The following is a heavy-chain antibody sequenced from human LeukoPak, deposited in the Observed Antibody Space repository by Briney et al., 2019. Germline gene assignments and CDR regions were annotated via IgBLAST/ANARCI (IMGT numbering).Heavy chain of an antibody. Sequence: GGSLRLSCAASGFTFSSYAMHWVRQAPGKGLEWVAVISYDGSNKYYADSVKGRFTISRDNSKNTLYLQMNSLRAEDTAVYYCARYSGGPGDPGGFDSWGQGTLVTVSS. D-gene: IGHD2-21*01. CDR1: GFTFSSYA. CDR3: ARYSGGPGDPGGFDS. J-gene: IGHJ4*02. V-gene: IGHV3-30-3*01. CDR2: ISYDGSNK.